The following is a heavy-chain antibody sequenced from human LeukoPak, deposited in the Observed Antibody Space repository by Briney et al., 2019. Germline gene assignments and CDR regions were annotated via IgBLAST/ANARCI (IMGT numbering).Heavy chain of an antibody. J-gene: IGHJ5*02. CDR2: IYTSGST. V-gene: IGHV4-4*07. CDR1: GGSISTYY. D-gene: IGHD5-12*01. CDR3: AREVGRRNSGLNWFDP. Sequence: SETLSLTCTVSGGSISTYYWTWIRQPAGKGLEWIGRIYTSGSTNYNPSLKSRVTMSVDTSKNQFSLKLSSVTAADTAVYYCAREVGRRNSGLNWFDPWGQGTLVTVSS.